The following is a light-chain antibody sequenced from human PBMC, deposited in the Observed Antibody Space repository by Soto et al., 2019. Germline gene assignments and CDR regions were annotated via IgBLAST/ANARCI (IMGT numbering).Light chain of an antibody. CDR1: SSDVGGYNY. Sequence: QSARTQPASVSGSPGQSITISCTGTSSDVGGYNYVSWYQQHPGKAPKLMIYEVSNRPSGVSNRFSGSKSGNTAPLTISGLQAEDEADYYCSSCTSSSTLVFGTGTKVTVL. CDR3: SSCTSSSTLV. J-gene: IGLJ1*01. CDR2: EVS. V-gene: IGLV2-14*01.